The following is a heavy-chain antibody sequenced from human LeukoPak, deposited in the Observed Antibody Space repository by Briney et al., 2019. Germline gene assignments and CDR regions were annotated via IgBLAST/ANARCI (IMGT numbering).Heavy chain of an antibody. CDR3: AGDTAMAPFDY. CDR2: IYSGGST. J-gene: IGHJ4*02. CDR1: VFTVSSNY. V-gene: IGHV3-66*02. D-gene: IGHD5-18*01. Sequence: GGSLRLSCAASVFTVSSNYMSWVRQAPGKGLEWGSVIYSGGSTYYAASVKGRFTIPRDNSKNTLYLQMNSLRAEDTAVYYCAGDTAMAPFDYWGQGTLVTVSS.